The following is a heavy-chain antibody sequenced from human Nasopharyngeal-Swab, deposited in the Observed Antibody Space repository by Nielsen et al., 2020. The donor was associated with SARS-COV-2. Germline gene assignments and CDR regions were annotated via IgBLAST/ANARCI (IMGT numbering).Heavy chain of an antibody. CDR1: GFTFSSYW. CDR3: AKDIGSYGDYVFDY. CDR2: ISWNSGSI. J-gene: IGHJ4*02. V-gene: IGHV3-9*01. D-gene: IGHD4-17*01. Sequence: RSLRLSCAASGFTFSSYWMHWVRQAPGKGLEWVSGISWNSGSIGYADSVKGRFTISRDNAKNSLYLQMNSLRAEDTALYYCAKDIGSYGDYVFDYWGQGTLVTVSS.